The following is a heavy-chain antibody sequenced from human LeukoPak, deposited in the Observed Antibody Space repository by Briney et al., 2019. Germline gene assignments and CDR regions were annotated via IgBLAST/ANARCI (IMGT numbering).Heavy chain of an antibody. CDR1: GFPFSGCW. V-gene: IGHV3-7*01. D-gene: IGHD3-22*01. J-gene: IGHJ2*01. CDR3: ARPNYDSTGYYTYWNFDL. Sequence: TGGSLRLSCAASGFPFSGCWMTWVRQAPGKGPESVANINQDGSDKNYVDSVKSRFTISRDNAKNSLYLQMNGLRADDTAVYYCARPNYDSTGYYTYWNFDLWGRGTLVTVSS. CDR2: INQDGSDK.